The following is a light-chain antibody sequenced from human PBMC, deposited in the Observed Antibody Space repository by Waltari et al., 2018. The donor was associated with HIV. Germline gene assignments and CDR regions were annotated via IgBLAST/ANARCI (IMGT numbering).Light chain of an antibody. CDR1: RSDVGTHNS. J-gene: IGLJ3*02. V-gene: IGLV2-14*01. CDR3: NSYTSTNILV. Sequence: QSALTQPASVSGSPGQSITISCTGTRSDVGTHNSISLYQQHPGKAPKLMIYEVSNRPSGVSNRFSGSKSGNTASLTISGLQAEDEADYYCNSYTSTNILVFGGGTRLTVL. CDR2: EVS.